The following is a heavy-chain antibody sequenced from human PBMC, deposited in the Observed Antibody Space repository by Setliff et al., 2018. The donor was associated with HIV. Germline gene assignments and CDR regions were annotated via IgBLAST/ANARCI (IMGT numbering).Heavy chain of an antibody. J-gene: IGHJ6*03. Sequence: SETLSLTCTVSGASISSSSHHWAWIRQPPGKGLEYIGNIYYTGSTHHNPSLESRVATSVDTSKNQFSLKLSSVAAADTAVYYCARIVRWELVATSTFFYYYMDVWGKGTTVT. CDR3: ARIVRWELVATSTFFYYYMDV. D-gene: IGHD1-26*01. V-gene: IGHV4-39*01. CDR2: IYYTGST. CDR1: GASISSSSHH.